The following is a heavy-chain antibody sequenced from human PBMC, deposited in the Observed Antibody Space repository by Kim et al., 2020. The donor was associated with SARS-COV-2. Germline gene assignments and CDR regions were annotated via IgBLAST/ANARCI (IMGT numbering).Heavy chain of an antibody. J-gene: IGHJ6*02. CDR2: INHSGST. V-gene: IGHV4-34*01. D-gene: IGHD2-2*02. CDR3: ARDPRLWAYCSSTSCHRGSYGMDV. CDR1: GGSFSGYY. Sequence: SETLSLTCAVYGGSFSGYYWSWIRQPPGKGLEWIGEINHSGSTNYNPSLKSRVTISVDTSKNQFSLKLSSVTAADTAVYYCARDPRLWAYCSSTSCHRGSYGMDVWGQGTTVTVSS.